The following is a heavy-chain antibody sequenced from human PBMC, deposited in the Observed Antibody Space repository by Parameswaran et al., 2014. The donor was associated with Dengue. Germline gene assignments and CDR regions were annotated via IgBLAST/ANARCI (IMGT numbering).Heavy chain of an antibody. Sequence: WIRQPPGKGLEWVSAISGSGGSTYYADSVKGRFTISRDNSKNTLYLQMNSLRAEDTAVYYCAKEASIVVVPAAVHYYYYGMDVWGQGTTVTVSS. D-gene: IGHD2-2*01. CDR3: AKEASIVVVPAAVHYYYYGMDV. J-gene: IGHJ6*02. CDR2: ISGSGGST. V-gene: IGHV3-23*01.